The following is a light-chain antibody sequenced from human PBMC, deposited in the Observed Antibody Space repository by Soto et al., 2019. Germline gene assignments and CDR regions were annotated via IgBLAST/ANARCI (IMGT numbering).Light chain of an antibody. CDR3: QQYGSSPPSGT. CDR2: GAS. J-gene: IGKJ5*01. CDR1: QSVSSSY. Sequence: EIVLTQSPGTLSLSPGERATLSCRASQSVSSSYLAWYQQKPGQAPRLLIYGASSRATGIPDRFSGSESGTDFTLTISRLEPEDFAVYYCQQYGSSPPSGTFCQGTRLEIK. V-gene: IGKV3-20*01.